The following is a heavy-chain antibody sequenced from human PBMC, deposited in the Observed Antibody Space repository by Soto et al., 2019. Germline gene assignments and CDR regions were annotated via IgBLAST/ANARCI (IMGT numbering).Heavy chain of an antibody. V-gene: IGHV4-4*02. D-gene: IGHD5-18*01. CDR3: AGWIQLQQYYYYGMDV. J-gene: IGHJ6*02. CDR2: IYHSGST. CDR1: GGSISSSNW. Sequence: QVQLQESGPGLVKPSGTLSLTCAVSGGSISSSNWWSWVRQPPGKGLEWIGEIYHSGSTNYNPSLKRRVPISVXNXKDXCSLKLSSVTAADTAVYYCAGWIQLQQYYYYGMDVWGQGTTVTVSS.